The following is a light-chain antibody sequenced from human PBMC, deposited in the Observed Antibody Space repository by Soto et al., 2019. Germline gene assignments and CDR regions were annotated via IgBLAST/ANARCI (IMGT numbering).Light chain of an antibody. J-gene: IGKJ4*01. CDR1: QSVSSSY. CDR3: QQFSSSPLT. Sequence: IVVTQAPCTLSLSPGARATLSCRASQSVSSSYLAWYQQKPGQAPRLLISAASSRATGIPDRFSGSGSGTDFTLTISRLEPEDFAVYYCQQFSSSPLTFGGGTKV. V-gene: IGKV3-20*01. CDR2: AAS.